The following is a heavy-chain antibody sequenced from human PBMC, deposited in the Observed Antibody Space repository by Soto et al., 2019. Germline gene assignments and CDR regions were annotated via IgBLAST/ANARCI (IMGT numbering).Heavy chain of an antibody. V-gene: IGHV3-9*01. J-gene: IGHJ1*01. Sequence: EVQLVESGGGLVQPGRSLRLSCAASGFTFDDYAMHWVRQVPGKGLEWVSGINWNSGSIGYGDSVKGRFAISRDNAKNSLHLQMNSLSAEDTSSYYWVKDESINWYSGHFRHWGQGTLVTVSS. D-gene: IGHD6-13*01. CDR3: VKDESINWYSGHFRH. CDR1: GFTFDDYA. CDR2: INWNSGSI.